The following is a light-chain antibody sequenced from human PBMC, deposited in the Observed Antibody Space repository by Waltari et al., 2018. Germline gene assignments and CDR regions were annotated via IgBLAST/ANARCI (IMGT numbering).Light chain of an antibody. CDR1: QSVSSH. CDR3: QERGRT. Sequence: EIVLTQSPATLSLSPGERATLFCRASQSVSSHLAWFQQRLGQPPRLLIYDTSNRATGIPARFSGSGSGTDFTLIISSLEPEDFAVYYCQERGRTFGQGTKVEIK. CDR2: DTS. V-gene: IGKV3-11*01. J-gene: IGKJ1*01.